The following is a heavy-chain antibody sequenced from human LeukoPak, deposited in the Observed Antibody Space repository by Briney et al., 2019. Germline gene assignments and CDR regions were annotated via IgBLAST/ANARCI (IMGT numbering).Heavy chain of an antibody. V-gene: IGHV3-23*01. J-gene: IGHJ1*01. CDR1: RFTFSSYA. CDR2: IGDSAYST. Sequence: GGSLRLSCAASRFTFSSYAMSWVRQAPGKGLEWVSAIGDSAYSTYYTDSVRGRFTISRDNSKNTLYLQMNSLRAEDTAVYYCATYCTDGVCPGRSFQHWGQGTPVTVSS. CDR3: ATYCTDGVCPGRSFQH. D-gene: IGHD2-8*01.